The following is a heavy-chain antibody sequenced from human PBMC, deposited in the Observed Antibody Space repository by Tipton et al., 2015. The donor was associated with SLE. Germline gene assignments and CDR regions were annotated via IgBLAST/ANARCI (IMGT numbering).Heavy chain of an antibody. D-gene: IGHD4-17*01. V-gene: IGHV4-61*02. CDR2: IYTSGST. CDR3: AKRDYGDPGVDY. J-gene: IGHJ4*02. Sequence: TLSLTCTVSGGSISSGSYYWSWIRQPAGKGLEWIGRIYTSGSTNYNPSLKSRVTISVDTSKNQFSLKLSSVTAADTAVYYCAKRDYGDPGVDYWGQGTLVTVSS. CDR1: GGSISSGSYY.